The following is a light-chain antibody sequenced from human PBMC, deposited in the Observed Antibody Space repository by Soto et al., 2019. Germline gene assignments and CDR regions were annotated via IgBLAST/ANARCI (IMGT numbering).Light chain of an antibody. Sequence: EIVLTQSPATLSLSPGETATLSCRASRSVSSYLAWNQQKPAQAPRLLIYDASNRATGTPARFSGSGSGTDFTLTISSLEPEDLAVYYCQQHSNLPLTFGGGTKVEIK. CDR3: QQHSNLPLT. J-gene: IGKJ4*01. CDR2: DAS. CDR1: RSVSSY. V-gene: IGKV3-11*01.